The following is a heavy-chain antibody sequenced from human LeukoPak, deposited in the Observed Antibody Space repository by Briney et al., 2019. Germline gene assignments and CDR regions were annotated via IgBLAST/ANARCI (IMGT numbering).Heavy chain of an antibody. D-gene: IGHD6-19*01. J-gene: IGHJ4*02. CDR1: GFTFNNYV. Sequence: GGSLRLSCAASGFTFNNYVMSWVRQAPGKGLEWVSTINGGGYNTYYADSVKGRFTISRDNSKNTLSLRVNTLRAEDTAVYYCARASGIYGSGWYFDYWGQGTLVTASS. CDR3: ARASGIYGSGWYFDY. V-gene: IGHV3-23*01. CDR2: INGGGYNT.